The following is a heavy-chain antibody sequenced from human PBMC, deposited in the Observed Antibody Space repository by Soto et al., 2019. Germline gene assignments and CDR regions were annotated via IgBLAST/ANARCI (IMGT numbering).Heavy chain of an antibody. Sequence: SETLSLSWSVAGGNISSHCGSWIRQPQGKGLEWIGYIYYSGSTNYNPSLKSRVTISVDTSKNQFSLKLSSVTAADAAVYYCARARGAPGTYSYYYMGVWAKGTTLTVSS. CDR2: IYYSGST. D-gene: IGHD1-1*01. CDR3: ARARGAPGTYSYYYMGV. CDR1: GGNISSHC. J-gene: IGHJ6*03. V-gene: IGHV4-59*11.